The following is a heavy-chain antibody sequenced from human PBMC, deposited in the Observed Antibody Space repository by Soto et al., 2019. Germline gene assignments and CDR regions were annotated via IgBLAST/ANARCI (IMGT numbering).Heavy chain of an antibody. CDR3: ARSHPGYYYDSSSYSTDN. V-gene: IGHV4-59*01. CDR1: GASISSYY. Sequence: PSETLSLTCTVSGASISSYYWTWIRQPPGKGLEWIGYIADSGTTNYSPSLKGRVTISTDTSKTQFSLKLISVTAADTAVYYCARSHPGYYYDSSSYSTDNWGQGTLVTVSS. CDR2: IADSGTT. J-gene: IGHJ4*02. D-gene: IGHD3-22*01.